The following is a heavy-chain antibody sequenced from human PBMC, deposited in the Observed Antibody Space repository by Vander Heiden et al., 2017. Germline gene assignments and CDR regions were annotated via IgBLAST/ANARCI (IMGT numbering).Heavy chain of an antibody. J-gene: IGHJ5*02. CDR1: GFTFTDSA. Sequence: EVRLVESGGGLVQPGGSLTLSCAASGFTFTDSAIHRARQPSGKGLEWVGRTGTKDETYATSYAASVRGRFTIFRDHSDNTAYLQMNSLKTEDTAVYYCTRDAGDYNWLDPWGQGTLVTVSS. CDR3: TRDAGDYNWLDP. CDR2: TGTKDETYAT. D-gene: IGHD4-17*01. V-gene: IGHV3-73*02.